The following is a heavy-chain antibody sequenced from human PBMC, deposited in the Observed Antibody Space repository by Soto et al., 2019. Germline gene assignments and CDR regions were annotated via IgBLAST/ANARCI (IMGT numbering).Heavy chain of an antibody. V-gene: IGHV3-73*02. J-gene: IGHJ4*02. CDR2: IRSKANSYAT. D-gene: IGHD3-22*01. CDR1: GFTFSGSA. Sequence: EVQLVESGGGLVQPGGSLKLSCAASGFTFSGSAMHWVRQASGEGLEWVGRIRSKANSYATAYAASVKGRFTISRDDSKNTAYLQMNSLKTEDTAVYYCTRTYYYDSSGYGYWGQGTLVTVSS. CDR3: TRTYYYDSSGYGY.